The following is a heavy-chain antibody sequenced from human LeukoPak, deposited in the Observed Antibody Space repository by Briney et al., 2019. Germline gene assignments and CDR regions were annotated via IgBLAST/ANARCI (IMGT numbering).Heavy chain of an antibody. CDR2: FYYLGST. Sequence: PSETLSLTCSVSGGSISSSLYYWGWIRQPPGKGLEWIGSFYYLGSTSDNPSLKSRITISVDTSKKQFSLKLSSVTAADTAVYYCARARRSWGTFDIWGQGSMVTVSS. V-gene: IGHV4-39*07. D-gene: IGHD7-27*01. J-gene: IGHJ3*02. CDR3: ARARRSWGTFDI. CDR1: GGSISSSLYY.